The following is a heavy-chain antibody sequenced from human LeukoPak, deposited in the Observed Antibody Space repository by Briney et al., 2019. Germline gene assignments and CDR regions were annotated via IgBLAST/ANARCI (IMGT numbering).Heavy chain of an antibody. CDR1: GGTFSSYA. V-gene: IGHV1-69*01. J-gene: IGHJ4*02. Sequence: SVKVSCKASGGTFSSYAISWVQQAPGQGLEWMGGIIPIFGTANYAQKFQGGVTITADESTSTAYMELSSLRSEDTAVYYCASDPRYCGGDCYPDYWGQGTLVTVSS. D-gene: IGHD2-21*02. CDR2: IIPIFGTA. CDR3: ASDPRYCGGDCYPDY.